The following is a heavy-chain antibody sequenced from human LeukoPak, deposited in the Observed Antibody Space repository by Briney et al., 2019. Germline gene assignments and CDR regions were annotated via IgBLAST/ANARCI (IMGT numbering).Heavy chain of an antibody. D-gene: IGHD4-17*01. J-gene: IGHJ3*02. Sequence: PSETLSLTRTVSGGSISSYYWSWIRQPPGKGLEWIGYIYCSGSTNYNPSLKSRVTISVDTSKNQFSLKLSSVTAADTAVYYCARHPYGDYAFDIWGQGTMVTVSS. CDR3: ARHPYGDYAFDI. V-gene: IGHV4-59*08. CDR2: IYCSGST. CDR1: GGSISSYY.